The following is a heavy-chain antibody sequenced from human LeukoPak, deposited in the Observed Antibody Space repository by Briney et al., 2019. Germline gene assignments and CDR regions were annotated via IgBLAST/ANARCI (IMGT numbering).Heavy chain of an antibody. CDR3: ATSVSPAVLTPPYY. CDR1: GYSSTTYW. D-gene: IGHD4/OR15-4a*01. Sequence: ESLQISCKASGYSSTTYWIGCMGQLPGKGLEWMGIIFLGDSDTRYSPSFQGQVTTAADKPISSAFPQWSSLQATDAAMYYCATSVSPAVLTPPYYWGQGTPVTVSS. CDR2: IFLGDSDT. J-gene: IGHJ4*02. V-gene: IGHV5-51*04.